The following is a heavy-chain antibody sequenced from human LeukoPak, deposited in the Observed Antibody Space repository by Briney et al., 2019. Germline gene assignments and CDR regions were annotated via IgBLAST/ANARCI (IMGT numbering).Heavy chain of an antibody. CDR1: GFTFSRYR. CDR3: AREGENDYSYYGWFDP. Sequence: GGSLRLSCAASGFTFSRYRMHWVRQAPGKGLVWVSRINRDGSSTDYADSVKGRFTISRDNAKNTVDLQTNSLRAEDTAVYYCAREGENDYSYYGWFDPWGQGTLVTVSS. CDR2: INRDGSST. J-gene: IGHJ5*02. V-gene: IGHV3-74*01. D-gene: IGHD4-11*01.